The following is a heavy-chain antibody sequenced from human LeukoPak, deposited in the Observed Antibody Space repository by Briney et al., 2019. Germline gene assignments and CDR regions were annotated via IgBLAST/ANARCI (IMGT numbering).Heavy chain of an antibody. Sequence: SETLSLTCTVSGGSISSSSYYWGWIRQPPGKGLEWTGSIYYSGSTYYNPSLKSRVTISVDTSKNQFSLKLSSVTAADTAVYYCASIAARRGYYFDCWGQGTLVTVSS. D-gene: IGHD6-6*01. CDR3: ASIAARRGYYFDC. CDR2: IYYSGST. V-gene: IGHV4-39*01. J-gene: IGHJ4*02. CDR1: GGSISSSSYY.